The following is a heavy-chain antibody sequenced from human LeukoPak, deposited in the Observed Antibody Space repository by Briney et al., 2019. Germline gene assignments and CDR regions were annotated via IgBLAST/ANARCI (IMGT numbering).Heavy chain of an antibody. Sequence: ASVKVSCKASGYTFADYFIHWVRQAPGQGLEWMGRINPNTGGAEYAPKFQGWVTMTRDTSISTAYVEVNRLISDDTAVYYCARVTWKTVIAAPDYWGQGTLVTVSS. CDR2: INPNTGGA. CDR3: ARVTWKTVIAAPDY. J-gene: IGHJ4*02. V-gene: IGHV1-2*04. CDR1: GYTFADYF. D-gene: IGHD2-21*01.